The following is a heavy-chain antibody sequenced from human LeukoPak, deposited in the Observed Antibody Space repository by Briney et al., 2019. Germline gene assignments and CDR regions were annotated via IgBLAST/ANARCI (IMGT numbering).Heavy chain of an antibody. D-gene: IGHD3-3*01. CDR2: MNPNSGNT. CDR3: ARCRFYDFWSGYYAGNWFDP. J-gene: IGHJ5*02. Sequence: ASVKVSCKASGYTFTSYDINWVRHATGQGLEWMGWMNPNSGNTGYAQRFQGRVTMTRNTSISTAYMELSSLRSEDTAVYYCARCRFYDFWSGYYAGNWFDPWGQGTLVTVSS. V-gene: IGHV1-8*01. CDR1: GYTFTSYD.